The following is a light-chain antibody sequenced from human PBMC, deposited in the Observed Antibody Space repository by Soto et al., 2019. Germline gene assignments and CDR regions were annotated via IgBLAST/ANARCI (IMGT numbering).Light chain of an antibody. Sequence: ENVLPQSPGTLSVSPGERATLSCRASQSISNLAWYQQKPGQAPRLVIYDTSSRATGIPDRFSGSGSGTDFTLTISRLEPEDVAVYYCLQYGSWYTFGQGTKLEIK. CDR2: DTS. J-gene: IGKJ2*01. CDR3: LQYGSWYT. V-gene: IGKV3-20*01. CDR1: QSISN.